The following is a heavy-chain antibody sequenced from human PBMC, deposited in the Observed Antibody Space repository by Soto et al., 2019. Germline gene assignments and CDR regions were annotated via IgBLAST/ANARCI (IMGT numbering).Heavy chain of an antibody. CDR2: ISYDGTNK. Sequence: QVQLVESGGGEVQPGRSLTISCAASGFTFSTYGMHWVRQTPGKGLEWVAVISYDGTNKFYSDSVKGRFTISRDNFKNTLTLQMTRLRADDTAVYSCAKDLQSYGDYDYYCYGMDVWGLWTRVTVSS. J-gene: IGHJ6*02. V-gene: IGHV3-30*18. CDR1: GFTFSTYG. D-gene: IGHD4-17*01. CDR3: AKDLQSYGDYDYYCYGMDV.